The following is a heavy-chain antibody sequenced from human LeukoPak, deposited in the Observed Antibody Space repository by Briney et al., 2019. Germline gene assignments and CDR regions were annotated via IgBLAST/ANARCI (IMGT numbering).Heavy chain of an antibody. J-gene: IGHJ6*03. V-gene: IGHV6-1*01. Sequence: SQTLSLTCAISGDSVSNTTTAWNWIRQSPSRGLEWLGRTYYRSKWYHEYAISVRSRIIINSDTSKNQFSLHLNSVTPDDTAVYYCATQSPYSSSWYETDWVVNYYYYMDVWGKGTTVTISS. CDR2: TYYRSKWYH. D-gene: IGHD6-13*01. CDR3: ATQSPYSSSWYETDWVVNYYYYMDV. CDR1: GDSVSNTTTA.